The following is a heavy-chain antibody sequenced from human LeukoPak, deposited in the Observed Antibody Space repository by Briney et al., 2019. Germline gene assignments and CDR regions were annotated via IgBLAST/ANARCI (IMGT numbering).Heavy chain of an antibody. J-gene: IGHJ3*02. Sequence: PSETLSLTCTVSGGSISSYYWSWIRQPPGKGLEWIGYIYYSGSTNYNPSLKSRVTISVDTSKNHFSLKLSSVPAADTAVYYCARDLPFGGWDAFDIWGQGTMVTVSS. CDR3: ARDLPFGGWDAFDI. D-gene: IGHD3-10*01. CDR1: GGSISSYY. CDR2: IYYSGST. V-gene: IGHV4-59*01.